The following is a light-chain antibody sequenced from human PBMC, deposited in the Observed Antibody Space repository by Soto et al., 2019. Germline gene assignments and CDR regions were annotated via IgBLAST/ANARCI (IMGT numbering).Light chain of an antibody. CDR2: DAS. CDR3: QQYNEWPLT. V-gene: IGKV3-15*01. CDR1: QSVRSN. Sequence: EKVMTQSPATLSVSPGERATLSCRASQSVRSNLAWYQQKPGQALRLLIYDASTRATGIPASFSGSGSGTEFTLIISSLQSEDFAVYYCQQYNEWPLTFGGGTKVDIK. J-gene: IGKJ4*01.